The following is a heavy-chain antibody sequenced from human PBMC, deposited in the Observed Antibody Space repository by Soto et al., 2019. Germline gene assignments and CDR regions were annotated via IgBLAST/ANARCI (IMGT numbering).Heavy chain of an antibody. Sequence: AGGSLRLSCAASGFSFSSYWMHWVRQAPGKGLVWVSHINSDGSSPTYADSVKGRFTISRDNAKNTLYLQMNSLRAEDSALYYCAREEGYGSGRYFDYWGRGTLVTVSS. CDR2: INSDGSSP. CDR1: GFSFSSYW. D-gene: IGHD3-10*01. J-gene: IGHJ4*02. V-gene: IGHV3-74*01. CDR3: AREEGYGSGRYFDY.